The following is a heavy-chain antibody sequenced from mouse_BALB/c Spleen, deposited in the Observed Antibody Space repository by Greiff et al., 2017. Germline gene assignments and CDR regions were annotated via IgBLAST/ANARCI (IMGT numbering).Heavy chain of an antibody. Sequence: EVKLVESGGGLVKPGGSLKLSCAASGFTFSSYTMSWVRQTPEKRLEWVATISSGGSYTYYPDSAKGRFTISRDNAKNTLYLQMSSLKSEDTAMYYCTREPWFAYWGQGTLVTVSA. J-gene: IGHJ3*01. V-gene: IGHV5-6-4*01. CDR1: GFTFSSYT. CDR3: TREPWFAY. CDR2: ISSGGSYT.